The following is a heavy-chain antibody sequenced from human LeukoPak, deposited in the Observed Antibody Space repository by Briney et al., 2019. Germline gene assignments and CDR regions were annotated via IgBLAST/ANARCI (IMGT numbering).Heavy chain of an antibody. CDR2: INPGEGST. CDR3: ARSDKMDV. V-gene: IGHV1-46*01. Sequence: ASVRVSCKASGYTFTSYHIHWVRQVPGQGLEWMGVINPGEGSTDYAQKFQDRVSLTRDTSTSTVYMDLSRLRCEDTAVYYCARSDKMDVWGQGTTVTVSS. CDR1: GYTFTSYH. J-gene: IGHJ6*02.